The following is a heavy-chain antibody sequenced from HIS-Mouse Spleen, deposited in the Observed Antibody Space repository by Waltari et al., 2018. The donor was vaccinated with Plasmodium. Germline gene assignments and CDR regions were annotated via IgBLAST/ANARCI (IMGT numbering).Heavy chain of an antibody. CDR3: ARDRITGTSYFDY. CDR2: IYYSGST. Sequence: QLQLQESGPGLVQPSETLSLTCTVSVGSISSSSYYWGLLRQPPGKGLEWIGSIYYSGSTYYNPSLKSRVTISVDTSKNQFSLKLSSVTAADTAVYYCARDRITGTSYFDYWGQGTLVTVSS. V-gene: IGHV4-39*07. CDR1: VGSISSSSYY. D-gene: IGHD1-7*01. J-gene: IGHJ4*02.